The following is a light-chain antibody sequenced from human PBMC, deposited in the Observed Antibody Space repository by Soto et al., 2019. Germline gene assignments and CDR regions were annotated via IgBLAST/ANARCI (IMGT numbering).Light chain of an antibody. CDR1: QSISGNY. J-gene: IGKJ1*01. Sequence: ENVLTQSPGTLSLSPGERATPFCSARQSISGNYLAGYQQKPGQTPRLLIYDASSRATGIPDRFSGSGSGKDFTLTISRLEPEDSAVYFCQPHGTSSWTFGQGTKVEIK. V-gene: IGKV3-20*01. CDR3: QPHGTSSWT. CDR2: DAS.